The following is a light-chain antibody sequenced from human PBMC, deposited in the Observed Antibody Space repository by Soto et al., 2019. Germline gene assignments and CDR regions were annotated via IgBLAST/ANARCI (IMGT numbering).Light chain of an antibody. Sequence: QSARTQPASVSGSPGQSITISCTGSSGDVGGYNYVSWYQQHPGKAPKLIIYEVTNRPSGVSNRFSASKSGNTASLTISRLQTDDEAYYYCSSYTNTDTLVVFGTGTKVTVL. CDR2: EVT. J-gene: IGLJ1*01. CDR1: SGDVGGYNY. V-gene: IGLV2-14*01. CDR3: SSYTNTDTLVV.